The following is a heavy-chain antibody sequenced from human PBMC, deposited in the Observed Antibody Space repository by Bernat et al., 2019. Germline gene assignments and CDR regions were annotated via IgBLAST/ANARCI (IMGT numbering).Heavy chain of an antibody. CDR1: GYTFTGYY. CDR3: ARDIPLGSGLQSDAFDI. CDR2: IIPILGIA. V-gene: IGHV1-69*04. Sequence: QVQLVQSGAEVKKPGASVKVSCKASGYTFTGYYMHWVRQAPGQGLEWMGRIIPILGIANYAQKFQGRVTITADKSTSTAYMELSSLRSEDTAVYYCARDIPLGSGLQSDAFDIWGQGTMVTVSS. J-gene: IGHJ3*02. D-gene: IGHD3-3*01.